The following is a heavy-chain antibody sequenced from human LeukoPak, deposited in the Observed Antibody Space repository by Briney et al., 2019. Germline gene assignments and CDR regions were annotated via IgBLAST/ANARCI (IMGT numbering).Heavy chain of an antibody. CDR2: IYPGDSDT. Sequence: GESLKISCKGSGYSFTSYWIAWVRRMPGKGLEWMGLIYPGDSDTRYSPSFQGQVTISADKSISTAYLQWSSLQASDTAIYYCARREDCSSINCRDYWGQGTLVTVSS. D-gene: IGHD2-2*01. V-gene: IGHV5-51*01. CDR1: GYSFTSYW. J-gene: IGHJ4*02. CDR3: ARREDCSSINCRDY.